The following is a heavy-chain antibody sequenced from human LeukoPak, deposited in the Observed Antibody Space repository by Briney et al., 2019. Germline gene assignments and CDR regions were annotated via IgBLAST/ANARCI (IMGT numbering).Heavy chain of an antibody. D-gene: IGHD3-22*01. J-gene: IGHJ4*02. CDR2: INWNGIIK. V-gene: IGHV3-20*04. CDR1: GFTFEDYG. Sequence: GGSLRLSCAVSGFTFEDYGMSWVRQGPGKGLEWVAGINWNGIIKRYGDSVRGRFTISRDKATNSLYLQMNSLRKEDTALYYCARDLDYYDSSGYAYWGQGTLVTVSS. CDR3: ARDLDYYDSSGYAY.